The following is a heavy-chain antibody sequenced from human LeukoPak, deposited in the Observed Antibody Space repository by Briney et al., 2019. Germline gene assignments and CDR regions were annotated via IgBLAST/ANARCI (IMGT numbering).Heavy chain of an antibody. D-gene: IGHD4-23*01. Sequence: GGSLRLSCAASGFTFANFAMSWVRQAPGKGLEWVSGISGSGSTTYYADSVKGRFTISRDNSKTTLSLRMNSLRVEDTAVYYCAKIDRSDRAGYSHLWGQGTLVTVSP. V-gene: IGHV3-23*01. CDR3: AKIDRSDRAGYSHL. CDR1: GFTFANFA. CDR2: ISGSGSTT. J-gene: IGHJ5*02.